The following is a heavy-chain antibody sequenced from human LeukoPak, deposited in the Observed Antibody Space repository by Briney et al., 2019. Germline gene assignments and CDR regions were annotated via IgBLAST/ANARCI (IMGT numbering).Heavy chain of an antibody. Sequence: GGSLRLSCAASGFTFSSYSMNWVRQAPGKGLEWVSSISSSSSYIYYADSVKGRFTISRDNAKNSLYLQMNSLRAEDTAVYYCASRVYCSSTSCSSDAFDIWGQGTMVTVSS. CDR1: GFTFSSYS. CDR2: ISSSSSYI. V-gene: IGHV3-21*01. J-gene: IGHJ3*02. D-gene: IGHD2-2*01. CDR3: ASRVYCSSTSCSSDAFDI.